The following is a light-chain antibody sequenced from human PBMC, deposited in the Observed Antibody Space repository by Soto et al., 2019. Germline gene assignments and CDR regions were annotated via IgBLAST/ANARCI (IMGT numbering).Light chain of an antibody. J-gene: IGKJ1*01. V-gene: IGKV3-15*01. Sequence: EIVMTQSPATLSVSPGERATLACRASQSVSSNVAWYQQKPGQAPRLLIDGASTRATGIPARFSGSGSGTEFTLTISSLQSEDFAVYYCQQYNNWPFPAWTFGQGTKVEIK. CDR3: QQYNNWPFPAWT. CDR1: QSVSSN. CDR2: GAS.